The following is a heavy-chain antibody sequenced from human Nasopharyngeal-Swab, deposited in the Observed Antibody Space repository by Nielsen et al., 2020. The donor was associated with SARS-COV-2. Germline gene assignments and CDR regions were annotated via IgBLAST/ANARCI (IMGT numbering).Heavy chain of an antibody. J-gene: IGHJ4*02. Sequence: GGSLRLSCAASGFTFSSYSMNWVRQAPGKGLEWVSYISSSSSTIYYADSVKGRFTISRDNSKNTLYLQMNSLRAEDTAVYYCAKSGPPPYYDILTGHFDYWGQGTLVTVSS. V-gene: IGHV3-48*01. CDR2: ISSSSSTI. CDR3: AKSGPPPYYDILTGHFDY. CDR1: GFTFSSYS. D-gene: IGHD3-9*01.